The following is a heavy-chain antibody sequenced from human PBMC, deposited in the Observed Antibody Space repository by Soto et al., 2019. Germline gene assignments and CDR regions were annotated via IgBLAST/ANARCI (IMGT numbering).Heavy chain of an antibody. CDR1: GYTFTSYG. D-gene: IGHD3-3*01. J-gene: IGHJ5*02. CDR3: ARTPNEDFWSGYSQTNWFDP. V-gene: IGHV1-18*01. Sequence: ASVKVSCKASGYTFTSYGISWVRQAPGQGLEWMGWISAYNGNTNYAQKLQGRVTMTTDTSTSTAYMELRSLRSDDTAVYYCARTPNEDFWSGYSQTNWFDPWGQGTLVTVSS. CDR2: ISAYNGNT.